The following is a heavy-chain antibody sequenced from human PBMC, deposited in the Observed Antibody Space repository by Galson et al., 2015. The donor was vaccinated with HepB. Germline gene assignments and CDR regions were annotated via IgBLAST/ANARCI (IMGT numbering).Heavy chain of an antibody. CDR2: ISAYNGNT. D-gene: IGHD3-22*01. J-gene: IGHJ4*02. CDR1: GYTFTSYG. V-gene: IGHV1-18*04. CDR3: ARPINLDSSGPGVY. Sequence: SVKVSCKASGYTFTSYGISWVRQAPGQGLEWMGWISAYNGNTNYAQKLQGRVTMTTDTSTSTAYMELRSLRSDDTAVYYCARPINLDSSGPGVYWGQGTLVTVSS.